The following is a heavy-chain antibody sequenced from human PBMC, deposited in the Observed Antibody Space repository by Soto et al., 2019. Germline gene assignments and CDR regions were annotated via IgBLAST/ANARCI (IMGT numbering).Heavy chain of an antibody. CDR2: IFYIGST. J-gene: IGHJ5*02. CDR3: ARSVFP. Sequence: QVQLQESGPGLVQPSQTPSLTCTVSGGSISSGGYYWNWIRQHPGKGLEWIGYIFYIGSTYYNPSIKSRVTTSVDTSKNQSSLTLNSVTAADTAVYYCARSVFPWGQGTLVTVSS. CDR1: GGSISSGGYY. V-gene: IGHV4-31*03.